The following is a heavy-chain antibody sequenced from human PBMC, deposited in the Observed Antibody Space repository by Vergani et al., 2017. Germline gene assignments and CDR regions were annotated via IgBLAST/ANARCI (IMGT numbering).Heavy chain of an antibody. V-gene: IGHV3-72*01. CDR3: VRVKGSNWNDHLYDI. D-gene: IGHD1-1*01. CDR1: GFTFTDAW. CDR2: IRNKANSYTT. Sequence: EVQLVESGGGLVKSGGSLRLSCVASGFTFTDAWMSWVRQAPGKGLEWIGHIRNKANSYTTQYAASVKGRFTISRDDSKSYLYLQMNSLQTEDTALYYCVRVKGSNWNDHLYDIWGQGTLVTVSS. J-gene: IGHJ3*02.